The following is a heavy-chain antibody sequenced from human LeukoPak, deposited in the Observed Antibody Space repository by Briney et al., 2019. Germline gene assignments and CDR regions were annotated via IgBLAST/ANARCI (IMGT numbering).Heavy chain of an antibody. CDR3: ARDTRGTSSGWFDP. V-gene: IGHV1-18*01. Sequence: WASVKVSCKASGYTFTSYGISWVRQAPGQGLEWMGWISAYNGNTNYAQKLQGRVTMTTDTSTSTAYMELRSLRSEDTAVYYCARDTRGTSSGWFDPWGQGTLVTVSS. D-gene: IGHD2-2*01. CDR2: ISAYNGNT. CDR1: GYTFTSYG. J-gene: IGHJ5*02.